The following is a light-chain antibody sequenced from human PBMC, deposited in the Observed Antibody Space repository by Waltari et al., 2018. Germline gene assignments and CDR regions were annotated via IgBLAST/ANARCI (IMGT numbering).Light chain of an antibody. CDR2: YVS. J-gene: IGLJ3*02. CDR3: CSYAGSYTWV. CDR1: SSDVGGYNY. Sequence: QSALTQPRSVSGSPGQSVTISCTGTSSDVGGYNYVSWYQQHPGKAPKLMIYYVSKRPSGVPDCFSGSMSGNSASLTISGLHAEDEADYYCCSYAGSYTWVFGGGTKLTVL. V-gene: IGLV2-11*01.